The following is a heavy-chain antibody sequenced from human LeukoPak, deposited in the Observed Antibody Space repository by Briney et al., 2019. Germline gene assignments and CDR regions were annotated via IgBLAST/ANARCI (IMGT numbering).Heavy chain of an antibody. V-gene: IGHV4-4*07. CDR2: IYTSGST. J-gene: IGHJ4*02. Sequence: SESLCLTCAVSGVSISSYYWSWIRQPAGKGLEWIGRIYTSGSTNYNPSLKSRVTMSVETSKNQFSLKLSSVTAADTAVYYCARDAGIAARGLDYWGQGTLVTVSS. D-gene: IGHD6-6*01. CDR3: ARDAGIAARGLDY. CDR1: GVSISSYY.